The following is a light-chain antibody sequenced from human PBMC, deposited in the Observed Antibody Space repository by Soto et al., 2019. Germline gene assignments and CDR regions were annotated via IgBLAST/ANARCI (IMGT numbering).Light chain of an antibody. CDR3: QQYGNAQFT. J-gene: IGKJ4*01. V-gene: IGKV3-20*01. Sequence: VLTQSPGTLSLSPGERATLSCRASQSVSSSQLTWFQQKPGQAPRLLIYAASNRAAGIPDRFSGSGSGTDFTLTISRLEHEDFELYYCQQYGNAQFTLAGGTKVDLK. CDR2: AAS. CDR1: QSVSSSQ.